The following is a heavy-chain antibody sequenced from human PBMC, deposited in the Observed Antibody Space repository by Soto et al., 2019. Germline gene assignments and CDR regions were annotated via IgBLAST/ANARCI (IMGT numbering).Heavy chain of an antibody. D-gene: IGHD3-22*01. Sequence: QVQLVQSGAEVKKPGSSVKVSCKASGGTFSSYAISWVRQAPGQGLEWMGGIIPIFGTANYAQKFQGRVTITADESTSTAYMELSSLRSEDTAVYYCARTYYYDSGGYYYEVNYFDYWGQGTLVTVSS. CDR2: IIPIFGTA. CDR1: GGTFSSYA. V-gene: IGHV1-69*12. CDR3: ARTYYYDSGGYYYEVNYFDY. J-gene: IGHJ4*02.